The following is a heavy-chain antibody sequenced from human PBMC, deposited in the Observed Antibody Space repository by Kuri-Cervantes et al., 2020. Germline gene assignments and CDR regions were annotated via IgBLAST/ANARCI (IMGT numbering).Heavy chain of an antibody. Sequence: GSLRLSCTVSGGSISSYYWSWIRQPAGKGLEWIGSIYYSGSTYYNPSLKSRVTISVDTSKNQFSLKLSSVTAADTAVYYCARGSVSCSGGSCYSLWGQGTLVTVSS. V-gene: IGHV4-59*01. CDR1: GGSISSYY. D-gene: IGHD2-15*01. J-gene: IGHJ4*02. CDR3: ARGSVSCSGGSCYSL. CDR2: IYYSGST.